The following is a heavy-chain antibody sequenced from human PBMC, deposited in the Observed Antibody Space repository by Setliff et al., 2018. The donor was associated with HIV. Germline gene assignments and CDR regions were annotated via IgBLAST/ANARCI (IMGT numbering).Heavy chain of an antibody. D-gene: IGHD3-22*01. J-gene: IGHJ4*02. Sequence: SETLSLTCTVSGGSISHYYWTRIRQPPGKGLERIGYIYYSGSTNYNPSLKSRATISVDASKNQFSLKLTSVTAADTAIYYCARAPANYHDSSGFYFGGDYYFDFWGQGTLVT. V-gene: IGHV4-59*08. CDR2: IYYSGST. CDR3: ARAPANYHDSSGFYFGGDYYFDF. CDR1: GGSISHYY.